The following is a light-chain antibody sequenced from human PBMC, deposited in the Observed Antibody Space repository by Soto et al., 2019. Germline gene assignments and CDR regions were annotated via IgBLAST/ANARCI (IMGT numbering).Light chain of an antibody. Sequence: LTQSPSFLSASVGDRVTITCRASQGISSYLAWYQQKPGQAPRLLIYDASVRATGTPARFSGSGSGTAFTLTISSLEPEDFALYYCQQRSTWPTFGQGTRLEI. V-gene: IGKV3D-11*01. CDR3: QQRSTWPT. J-gene: IGKJ5*01. CDR2: DAS. CDR1: QGISSY.